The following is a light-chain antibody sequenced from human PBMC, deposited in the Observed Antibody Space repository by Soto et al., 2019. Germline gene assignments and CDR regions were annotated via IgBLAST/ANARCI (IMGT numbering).Light chain of an antibody. V-gene: IGKV1-5*01. J-gene: IGKJ1*01. CDR2: DAS. CDR1: QTISTW. Sequence: DIQVTQSPPTLSASVGDXVTITCRASQTISTWMAWYQQKPGKAPKLLVYDASTLQSGVASRFSGSGSGTEFTLIISGLQPDDSATYYCQQYTNTNNPWMFGQGTKVDIK. CDR3: QQYTNTNNPWM.